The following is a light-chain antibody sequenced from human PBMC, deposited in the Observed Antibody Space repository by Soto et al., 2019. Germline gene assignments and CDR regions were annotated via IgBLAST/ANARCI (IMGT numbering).Light chain of an antibody. J-gene: IGKJ2*01. Sequence: DIQMTQSPSTLSASVGDRVTITCRASQSIGSWLAWYQQKPRKAPKLLTYKASSLESGVPSRFSGSGSGTEFTLTISSLQPDDFATYYCQQYNSNAYTFGQGTKLETK. V-gene: IGKV1-5*03. CDR1: QSIGSW. CDR2: KAS. CDR3: QQYNSNAYT.